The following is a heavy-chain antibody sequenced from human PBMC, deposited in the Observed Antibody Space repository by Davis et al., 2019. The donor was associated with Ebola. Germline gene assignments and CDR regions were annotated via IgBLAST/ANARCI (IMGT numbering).Heavy chain of an antibody. CDR3: ARGGYSSSWYGVGYYYGMDV. D-gene: IGHD6-13*01. V-gene: IGHV3-30-3*01. CDR2: ISYDGSNK. Sequence: GGSLRLSCAASGFTFSSYAMHWVRQAPGKGLEWVAVISYDGSNKYYADSVKGRFTISRDNSKNTLYLQMNSLRAEDTAVYYCARGGYSSSWYGVGYYYGMDVWGQGTTVTVSS. CDR1: GFTFSSYA. J-gene: IGHJ6*02.